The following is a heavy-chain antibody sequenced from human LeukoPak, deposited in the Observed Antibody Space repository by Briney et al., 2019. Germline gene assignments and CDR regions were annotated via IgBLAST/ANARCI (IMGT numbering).Heavy chain of an antibody. CDR2: IGSSPGRI. D-gene: IGHD1-26*01. CDR1: GFTFSRHS. Sequence: GGSLRLSCTASGFTFSRHSMNWVRQAPGKGLEWVSSIGSSPGRIYYADAVKGRFTISRDNSKNTLYLQMNSLRAEDTAVYYCAKDPSGSYNYYGMDVWGQGTTVTVSS. V-gene: IGHV3-21*04. CDR3: AKDPSGSYNYYGMDV. J-gene: IGHJ6*02.